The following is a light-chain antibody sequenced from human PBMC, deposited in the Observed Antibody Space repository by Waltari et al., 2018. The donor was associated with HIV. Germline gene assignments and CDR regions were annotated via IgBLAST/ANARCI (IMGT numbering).Light chain of an antibody. CDR1: NRDIGGYNY. J-gene: IGLJ2*01. CDR3: SSYADRICFYVV. V-gene: IGLV2-8*01. CDR2: GVT. Sequence: QSALTQPPSASGSPGQSVTISCTGTNRDIGGYNYVSWYQQHPGKAPKPVSSGVTKLRSGVPERFSGSKYGTTASLTVAGLQAEDEAEYYCSSYADRICFYVVFGGGTRLTVL.